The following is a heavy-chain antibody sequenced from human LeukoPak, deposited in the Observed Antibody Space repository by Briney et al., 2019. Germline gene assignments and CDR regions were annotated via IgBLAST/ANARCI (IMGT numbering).Heavy chain of an antibody. CDR2: INPSGGST. D-gene: IGHD2-15*01. CDR1: GYTFTSYY. CDR3: ARVVSGFDY. J-gene: IGHJ4*02. V-gene: IGHV1-46*01. Sequence: ASVKVSCKASGYTFTSYYMHWVRQAPGQGLEWMGIINPSGGSTSYAQKFQGRVTMTRDTSTSTAYMELRSLRSDDTAVYYCARVVSGFDYWGQGTLVTVSS.